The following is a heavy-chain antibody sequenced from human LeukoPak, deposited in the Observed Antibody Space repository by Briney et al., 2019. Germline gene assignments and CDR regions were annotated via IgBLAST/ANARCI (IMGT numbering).Heavy chain of an antibody. CDR1: GGSISSSGYY. V-gene: IGHV4-31*03. J-gene: IGHJ4*02. Sequence: TLSLTCTVSGGSISSSGYYWSWIRQHPGKGLEWIGYIYYCGGTYYNPAPKSRVTISIGTSNNPFSLQLSSVTTADTAVYYCARGAVVAAPPGDSWGQGTLVTVSS. D-gene: IGHD2-15*01. CDR3: ARGAVVAAPPGDS. CDR2: IYYCGGT.